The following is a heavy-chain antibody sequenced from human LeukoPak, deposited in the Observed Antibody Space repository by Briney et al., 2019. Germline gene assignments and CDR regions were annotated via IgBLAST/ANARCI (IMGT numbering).Heavy chain of an antibody. Sequence: SQTRSLTCTFAVGSINCGDYYWRWIRQPPGKGLEWMGNIYYSGTTYYHPSLKSRVTVSVDTSKNQFSLKLSSVTASDTAVYYCARVYVGGSYRNASPDYWGHGTLVTVSS. J-gene: IGHJ4*01. CDR2: IYYSGTT. V-gene: IGHV4-30-4*01. CDR3: ARVYVGGSYRNASPDY. CDR1: VGSINCGDYY. D-gene: IGHD3-16*02.